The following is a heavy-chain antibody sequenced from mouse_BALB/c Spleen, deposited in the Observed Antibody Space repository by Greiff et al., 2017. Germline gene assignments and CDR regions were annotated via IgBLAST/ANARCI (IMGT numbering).Heavy chain of an antibody. D-gene: IGHD2-3*01. CDR2: IYPGDGDT. V-gene: IGHV1-87*01. J-gene: IGHJ3*01. CDR1: GYTFTSYW. CDR3: ARGDGYYGGFAD. Sequence: QVQLQQSGAELARPGASVKLSCKASGYTFTSYWMQWVKQRPGQGLEWIGAIYPGDGDTRYTQKFKGKATLTADKSSSTAYMQLSSLASEDSAVYYGARGDGYYGGFADWGQGTLVTVSA.